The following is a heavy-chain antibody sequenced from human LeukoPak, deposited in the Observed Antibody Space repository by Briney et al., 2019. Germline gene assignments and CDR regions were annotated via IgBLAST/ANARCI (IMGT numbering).Heavy chain of an antibody. V-gene: IGHV3-30*04. CDR2: ISYDGITG. Sequence: LARALRLSRADSLFSFSSYAMHWVRQAPGKGLEWVGIISYDGITGDYSHSLKGRVTISRDNIKNTLSLQMNGVRDGDTAVYYCARDISTGWSIKYFFDLWGEGTLVTVPS. D-gene: IGHD6-19*01. CDR1: LFSFSSYA. J-gene: IGHJ4*02. CDR3: ARDISTGWSIKYFFDL.